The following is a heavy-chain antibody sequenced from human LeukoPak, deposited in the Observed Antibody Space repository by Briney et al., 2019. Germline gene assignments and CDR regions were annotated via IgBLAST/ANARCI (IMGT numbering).Heavy chain of an antibody. CDR2: IYYSGST. J-gene: IGHJ4*02. CDR3: ASFRAAAGPKRFDY. Sequence: SETLSLTCTVSGGSISNYYWSWIRQPPGKGLEWIGSIYYSGSTYYNPSLKSRVTISVDTSKNQFSLKLSSVTAADTAVYYCASFRAAAGPKRFDYWGQGTLVTVSS. D-gene: IGHD6-13*01. CDR1: GGSISNYY. V-gene: IGHV4-59*05.